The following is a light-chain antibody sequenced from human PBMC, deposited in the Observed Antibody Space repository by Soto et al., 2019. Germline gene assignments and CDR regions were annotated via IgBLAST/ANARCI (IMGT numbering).Light chain of an antibody. CDR1: SSDVGASNY. V-gene: IGLV2-14*01. Sequence: QSALTQPASVSGSPRQSITISCTGTSSDVGASNYVSWYQQHPGKAPKLMIYEVSNRPSGVSNRFSGSKSGNTASLTISGLQAEDEADYYCSSYKSSSTLWVFGGGTKLTVL. CDR2: EVS. J-gene: IGLJ3*02. CDR3: SSYKSSSTLWV.